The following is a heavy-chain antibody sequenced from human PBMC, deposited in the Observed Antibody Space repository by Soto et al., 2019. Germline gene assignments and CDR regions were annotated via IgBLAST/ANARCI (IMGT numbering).Heavy chain of an antibody. J-gene: IGHJ5*02. Sequence: QVQLVQSGAEVKKPGSSVKVSCKASGSTFSSYAISWVRQAPGQGLEWMGGIIPIFGTANYAQKFQGRVTITADESTSTAYMELSSLRSEDTAVYYCARWALDWNHQGWFDPWGQRTLVTVSS. D-gene: IGHD1-1*01. CDR3: ARWALDWNHQGWFDP. V-gene: IGHV1-69*01. CDR1: GSTFSSYA. CDR2: IIPIFGTA.